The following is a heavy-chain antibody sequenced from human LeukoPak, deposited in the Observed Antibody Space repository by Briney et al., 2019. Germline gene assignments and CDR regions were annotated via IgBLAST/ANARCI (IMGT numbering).Heavy chain of an antibody. CDR2: IYSGVST. CDR1: GFTVSSNY. CDR3: ARDIRKQWLGLLYYYYGMDV. V-gene: IGHV3-66*01. D-gene: IGHD6-19*01. Sequence: GGSLRLSCAASGFTVSSNYMSWVRQAPGKGLEWVSVIYSGVSTYYADSVKGRLTISRDNSKNTLYLQMNSLRAEDTAVYYCARDIRKQWLGLLYYYYGMDVWGQGTTVPVSS. J-gene: IGHJ6*02.